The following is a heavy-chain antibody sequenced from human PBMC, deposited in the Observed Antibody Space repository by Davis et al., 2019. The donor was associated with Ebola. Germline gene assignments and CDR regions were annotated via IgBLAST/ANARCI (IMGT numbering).Heavy chain of an antibody. J-gene: IGHJ4*02. Sequence: SETLSLTCTVSGASISSDDYYWTWIRQHPGKGLEWIGYISYGGSTYYNPSLKSRVTISVDTSKNQFSLKLNSVTAADTAIYYCARAVITGGQWGQGTLVTVSS. CDR3: ARAVITGGQ. V-gene: IGHV4-31*03. CDR2: ISYGGST. D-gene: IGHD3-16*01. CDR1: GASISSDDYY.